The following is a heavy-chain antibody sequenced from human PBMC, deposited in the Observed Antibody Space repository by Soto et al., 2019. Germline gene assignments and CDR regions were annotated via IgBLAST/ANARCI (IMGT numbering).Heavy chain of an antibody. D-gene: IGHD1-7*01. CDR2: ISDHGGST. Sequence: GGTLSLSCAASGFTFSSYAMSWVRHAPGEGREWVSEISDHGGSTYYADSVKGRFTISRDNSKNSLYLQMNSLSAEDTAVYYGARDRRNYGAHYYMDVWGKGTTVTVSS. CDR3: ARDRRNYGAHYYMDV. CDR1: GFTFSSYA. V-gene: IGHV3-23*01. J-gene: IGHJ6*03.